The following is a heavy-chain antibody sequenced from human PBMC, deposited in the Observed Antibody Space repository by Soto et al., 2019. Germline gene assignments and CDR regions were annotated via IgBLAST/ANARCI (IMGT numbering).Heavy chain of an antibody. J-gene: IGHJ5*02. CDR2: INAGIGDT. CDR1: GYTFTSYA. Sequence: ASVKVSCKASGYTFTSYAMHWVRQAPGQRLEWMGWINAGIGDTQYSQKFQGRVTITRDTSASTAYMELSSLRSEDTAVYYCARGVAGPLHWFDPWGQGTLVTVSS. V-gene: IGHV1-3*01. CDR3: ARGVAGPLHWFDP. D-gene: IGHD6-19*01.